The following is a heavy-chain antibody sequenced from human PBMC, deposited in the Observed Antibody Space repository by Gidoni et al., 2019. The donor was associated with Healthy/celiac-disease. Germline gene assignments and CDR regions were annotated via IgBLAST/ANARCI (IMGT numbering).Heavy chain of an antibody. V-gene: IGHV3-23*01. CDR3: AKRYYYDSSGHLDY. CDR2: ISGSGGST. D-gene: IGHD3-22*01. J-gene: IGHJ4*02. CDR1: GFTFGSYA. Sequence: EVQLLESAGGLVQPGGSLRLSCAASGFTFGSYAMSWVRQAPGKRLEWVSAISGSGGSTYYADSVKGRFTISRDNSKNTLYLQMNSLRAEDTAVYYCAKRYYYDSSGHLDYWGQGTLVTVSS.